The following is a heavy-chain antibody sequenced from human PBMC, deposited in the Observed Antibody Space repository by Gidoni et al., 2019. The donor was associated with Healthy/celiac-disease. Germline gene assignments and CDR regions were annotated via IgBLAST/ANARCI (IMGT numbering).Heavy chain of an antibody. Sequence: QVQLQESGPGLVKPSETLSLTCTVSGGSISSYYWSWIRQPPGKGLEWIGYIYYSGSTNYNPSLKSRVTISVDTSKNQFSLKLSSVTAADTAVYYCARDIVVVPAAGSYYYYGMDVWGQGTTVTVSS. J-gene: IGHJ6*02. V-gene: IGHV4-59*08. CDR2: IYYSGST. CDR1: GGSISSYY. D-gene: IGHD2-2*01. CDR3: ARDIVVVPAAGSYYYYGMDV.